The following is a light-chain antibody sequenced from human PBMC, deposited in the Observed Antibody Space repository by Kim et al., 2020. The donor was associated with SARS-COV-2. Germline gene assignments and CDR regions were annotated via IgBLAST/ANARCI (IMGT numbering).Light chain of an antibody. CDR1: SGHSNYA. Sequence: QPVLAQSPSASASLGASVNLTCTLSSGHSNYAIAWHQQQPEKGPRYLMKVNSDGSHYKGDGIPDRFSGSSSGAERYLTISSLQSEDDADYYCQTWGTGIGVFGGGTQLTVL. CDR3: QTWGTGIGV. V-gene: IGLV4-69*01. CDR2: VNSDGSH. J-gene: IGLJ3*02.